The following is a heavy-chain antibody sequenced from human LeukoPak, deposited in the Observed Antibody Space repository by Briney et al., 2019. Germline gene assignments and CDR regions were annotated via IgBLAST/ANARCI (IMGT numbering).Heavy chain of an antibody. V-gene: IGHV4-39*01. CDR1: GGSISSRSYY. CDR3: ARKTIPMVRTYFDY. CDR2: IYYSGST. D-gene: IGHD3-10*01. J-gene: IGHJ4*02. Sequence: SETLSLTCTVSGGSISSRSYYWGGIRQPPGKGLEWIGGIYYSGSTYYNPSLKSRVTISVDTSNNQFSLKLSSVTAADTALYYCARKTIPMVRTYFDYWGQGTLVTVSS.